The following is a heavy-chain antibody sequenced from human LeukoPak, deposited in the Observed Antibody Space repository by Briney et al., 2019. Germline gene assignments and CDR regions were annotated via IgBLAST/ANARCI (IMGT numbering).Heavy chain of an antibody. V-gene: IGHV3-48*04. J-gene: IGHJ4*02. CDR1: GFTFSSYS. D-gene: IGHD1-26*01. Sequence: GGSLRLSCAASGFTFSSYSMNWVRQAPGKGLEWVSYISSSSSTIYYADSVKGRFTISRDNAKNSLYLQMNSLRAEDTAMFYCASGQGARVLDYWGQGTLVTVSS. CDR3: ASGQGARVLDY. CDR2: ISSSSSTI.